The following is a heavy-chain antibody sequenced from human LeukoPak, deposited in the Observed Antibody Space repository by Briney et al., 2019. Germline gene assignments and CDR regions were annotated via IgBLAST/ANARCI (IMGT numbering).Heavy chain of an antibody. Sequence: PGGSLRLSCAASGFTFSSYWMNWVRQAPGKGLEWVSYINSSGSTIYYADSVKGRFNISRGNAKNSLYLQMNSLRAEDTAVYYCAELGITMIGGVWGKGTTVTISS. CDR1: GFTFSSYW. D-gene: IGHD3-10*02. CDR3: AELGITMIGGV. CDR2: INSSGSTI. J-gene: IGHJ6*04. V-gene: IGHV3-48*04.